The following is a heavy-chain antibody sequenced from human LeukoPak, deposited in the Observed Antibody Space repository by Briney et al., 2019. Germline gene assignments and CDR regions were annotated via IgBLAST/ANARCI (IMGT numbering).Heavy chain of an antibody. CDR3: ARDAYSGGYFDY. CDR1: GGSISSYY. J-gene: IGHJ4*02. D-gene: IGHD1-26*01. V-gene: IGHV4-59*01. CDR2: IYYSGST. Sequence: PSETLSLTCTVSGGSISSYYWSWIRQPPGKGLEWIGYIYYSGSTNYNPSLKSRVTISVDTSKNQFSLKLSSVTAADTAVYYCARDAYSGGYFDYWGQGTLVTVSS.